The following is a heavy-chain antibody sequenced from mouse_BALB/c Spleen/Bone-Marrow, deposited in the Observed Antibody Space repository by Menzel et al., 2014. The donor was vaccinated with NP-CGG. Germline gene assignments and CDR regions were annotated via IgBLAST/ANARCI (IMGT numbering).Heavy chain of an antibody. CDR3: ARLGYYGTFAY. J-gene: IGHJ3*01. CDR2: INPDSSTI. Sequence: EVKLLEPGGGLVQPGGSLKLSCAASGFDFXRYWMSRVRQAPGKGLEWIGEINPDSSTINYTPSLKDKFIISRDNAKNTLYLQMSKVRSEDTALYYCARLGYYGTFAYWGQGTLVTVSA. D-gene: IGHD1-1*01. V-gene: IGHV4-1*02. CDR1: GFDFXRYW.